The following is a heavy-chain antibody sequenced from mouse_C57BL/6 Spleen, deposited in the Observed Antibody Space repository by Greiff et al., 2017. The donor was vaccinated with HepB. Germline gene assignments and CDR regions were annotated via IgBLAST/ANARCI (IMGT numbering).Heavy chain of an antibody. CDR3: AKGGYGSYYAMDY. D-gene: IGHD1-1*01. V-gene: IGHV2-5*01. CDR1: GFSLTSYG. CDR2: IWRGGST. J-gene: IGHJ4*01. Sequence: VQLKESGPGLVQPSQSLSITCTVSGFSLTSYGVHWVRQSPGKGLEWLGVIWRGGSTDYNAAFMSRLSITKDNSKSQVFFKMNSLQADDTAIYYCAKGGYGSYYAMDYWGQGTSVTVSS.